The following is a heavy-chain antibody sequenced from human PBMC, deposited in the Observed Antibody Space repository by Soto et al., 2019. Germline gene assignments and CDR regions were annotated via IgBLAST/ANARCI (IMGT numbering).Heavy chain of an antibody. V-gene: IGHV1-46*01. CDR1: GYTFTSYY. J-gene: IGHJ6*02. D-gene: IGHD6-6*01. Sequence: GASVKVSCKASGYTFTSYYMHWVRQAPGQGLEWMGIINPSGGSTSYAQKLQGRVTMTRDTSTSTVYMELSSLRCEDTAVYYCARDKQLVWYGYYGVDVWGQGTTVTVSS. CDR3: ARDKQLVWYGYYGVDV. CDR2: INPSGGST.